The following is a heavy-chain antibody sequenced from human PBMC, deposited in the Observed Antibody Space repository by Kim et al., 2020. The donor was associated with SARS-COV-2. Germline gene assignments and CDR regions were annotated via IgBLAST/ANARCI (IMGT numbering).Heavy chain of an antibody. CDR3: AGDYRGNSAAAFDI. CDR2: INSDGSST. J-gene: IGHJ3*02. CDR1: GFTFSSYW. Sequence: GGSLRLSCAASGFTFSSYWMHWVRQAPGKGLVWVSRINSDGSSTSYADSVKGRFTISRDNAKNTLYLQMNRLRAEDTAVYYCAGDYRGNSAAAFDIWGQGAMVTVSS. D-gene: IGHD2-21*02. V-gene: IGHV3-74*01.